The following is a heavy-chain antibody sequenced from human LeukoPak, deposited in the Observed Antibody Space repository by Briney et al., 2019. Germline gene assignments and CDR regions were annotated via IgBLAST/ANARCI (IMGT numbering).Heavy chain of an antibody. Sequence: GGSLRHSCAASGFTFSSYEMNWVREAPGKGLEWVSYISSSGSTIYYADSVKGGFTISRDNAKNSLYLQMNSLRAEDTAVYYCAREIAEQWLVLHDAFDIWGQGTMVTVSS. CDR1: GFTFSSYE. CDR2: ISSSGSTI. D-gene: IGHD6-19*01. J-gene: IGHJ3*02. CDR3: AREIAEQWLVLHDAFDI. V-gene: IGHV3-48*03.